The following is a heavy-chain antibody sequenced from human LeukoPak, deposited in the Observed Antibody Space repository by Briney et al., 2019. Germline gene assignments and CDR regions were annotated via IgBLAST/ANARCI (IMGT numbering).Heavy chain of an antibody. J-gene: IGHJ4*02. CDR3: ARGFTITMIPASNFDY. D-gene: IGHD3-22*01. CDR1: GYTXTGYY. CDR2: INPNSGGT. V-gene: IGHV1-2*02. Sequence: ASVKVSCKASGYTXTGYYMHWVRQAPGQGLEWMEWINPNSGGTNYAQKFQGRVTMTRDTSISTAYMELSRLRSDDTAVYYCARGFTITMIPASNFDYWGQGTLVTVSS.